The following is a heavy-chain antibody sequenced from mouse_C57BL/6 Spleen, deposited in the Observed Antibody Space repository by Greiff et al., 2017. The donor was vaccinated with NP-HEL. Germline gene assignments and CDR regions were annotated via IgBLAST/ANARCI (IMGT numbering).Heavy chain of an antibody. Sequence: QSGAELVRPGASVKLSCTASGFNIKDDYMHWVKQRPEQGLEWIGWIDPENGDTEYASKFQGKATITADTSSNTAYLQLSSLTSEDTAVYYCTTKATFDYWGQGTTLTVSS. V-gene: IGHV14-4*01. CDR1: GFNIKDDY. CDR3: TTKATFDY. CDR2: IDPENGDT. D-gene: IGHD3-2*02. J-gene: IGHJ2*01.